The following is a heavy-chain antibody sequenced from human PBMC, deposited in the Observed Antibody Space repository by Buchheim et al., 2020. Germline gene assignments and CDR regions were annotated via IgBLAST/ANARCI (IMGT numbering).Heavy chain of an antibody. CDR2: ISVGGDTR. D-gene: IGHD6-13*01. CDR3: ARWGAASSPREFDC. CDR1: GFTFSSYS. J-gene: IGHJ4*02. V-gene: IGHV3-23*01. Sequence: EVQLLESGGDLVQPGESLRLSCAASGFTFSSYSMSWVRQAAEKGLEWVAAISVGGDTRSYSDSVKGRFTIARDNYKNTPSLQMNSLRVEDTAVYYCARWGAASSPREFDCWGQGTL.